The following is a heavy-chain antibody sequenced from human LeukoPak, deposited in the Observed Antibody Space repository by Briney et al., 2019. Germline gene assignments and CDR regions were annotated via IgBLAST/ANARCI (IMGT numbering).Heavy chain of an antibody. J-gene: IGHJ4*02. D-gene: IGHD3-10*01. V-gene: IGHV5-51*01. Sequence: GESIQTSGECGGSIFTTDWIGGGREVRGKGLEWMGIIYPGDSDTSSSPSFQGSLTISVDKSINTAYMQWSSLKASDTAMYYCVRPFGEAVQTTLGAVDYWGRGTLVTASS. CDR2: IYPGDSDT. CDR1: GSIFTTDW. CDR3: VRPFGEAVQTTLGAVDY.